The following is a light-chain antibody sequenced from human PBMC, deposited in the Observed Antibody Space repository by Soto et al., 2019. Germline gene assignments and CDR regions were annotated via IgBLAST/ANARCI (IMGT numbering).Light chain of an antibody. J-gene: IGKJ1*01. CDR3: QQYNNWPTWT. V-gene: IGKV3-15*01. CDR1: QSVSSN. CDR2: GAS. Sequence: ELVMTQSPATLSVSPGERATLSCRASQSVSSNLAWYQQKPGQAPRLLIYGASTRATGIPARFSGSGSGTEFTLTLSSLQSEDFAVYYCQQYNNWPTWTLGQGTKVEIK.